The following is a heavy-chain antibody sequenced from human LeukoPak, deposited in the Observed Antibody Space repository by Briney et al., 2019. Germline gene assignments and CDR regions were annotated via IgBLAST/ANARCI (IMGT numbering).Heavy chain of an antibody. J-gene: IGHJ4*02. CDR2: IYPGDSDT. D-gene: IGHD3-22*01. CDR3: ARQENYYDSSGPSDY. CDR1: GNSFTSYW. V-gene: IGHV5-51*01. Sequence: GESLKISCKGSGNSFTSYWIGWVRQMPGKGLEWMGIIYPGDSDTRYSPSFQGRVTISADKSITTAYLQWSSLKASDTAIYYCARQENYYDSSGPSDYWGQGTLVTVSS.